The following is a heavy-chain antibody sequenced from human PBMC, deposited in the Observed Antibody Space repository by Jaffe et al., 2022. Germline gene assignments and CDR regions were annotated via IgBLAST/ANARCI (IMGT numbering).Heavy chain of an antibody. V-gene: IGHV4-34*01. J-gene: IGHJ3*02. CDR3: AIGGRSSLEWFGSHDAFDI. Sequence: QVQLQQWGAGLLKPSETLSLTCAVYGGSFSGYYWSWIRQPPGKGLEWIGEINHSGSTNYNPSLKSRVTISVDTSKNQFSLKLSSVTAADTAVYYCAIGGRSSLEWFGSHDAFDIWGQGTMVTVSS. CDR1: GGSFSGYY. CDR2: INHSGST. D-gene: IGHD3-10*01.